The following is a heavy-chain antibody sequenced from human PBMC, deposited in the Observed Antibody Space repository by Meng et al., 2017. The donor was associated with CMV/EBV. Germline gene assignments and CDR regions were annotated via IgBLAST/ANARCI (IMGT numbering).Heavy chain of an antibody. CDR1: GYTFTGYY. J-gene: IGHJ4*02. D-gene: IGHD6-13*01. CDR3: AIVNQVRIAAAGIGY. V-gene: IGHV1-2*02. Sequence: ASVQVSCKASGYTFTGYYMHWVRQAPGQGLEWMGWINPNSGGTNYAQKFQGRVTMTRDTSISTAYMELSRLGPDDKAVYYCAIVNQVRIAAAGIGYWGQGTLVTVSS. CDR2: INPNSGGT.